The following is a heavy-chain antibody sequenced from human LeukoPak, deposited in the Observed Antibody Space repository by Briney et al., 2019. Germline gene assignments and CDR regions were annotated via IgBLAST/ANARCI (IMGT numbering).Heavy chain of an antibody. J-gene: IGHJ4*02. CDR3: AREGGFYRPLDY. V-gene: IGHV4-4*02. CDR1: GGSVTSSNW. CDR2: AHHDWRT. D-gene: IGHD3-3*01. Sequence: PSETLTLTCDVSGGSVTSSNWWTWLRPPPGTGLEGIGEAHHDWRTNYNPSLKSRLIMSGDLPENNISLKQTSVTAAARAVYYCAREGGFYRPLDYSGQGTLVAVSS.